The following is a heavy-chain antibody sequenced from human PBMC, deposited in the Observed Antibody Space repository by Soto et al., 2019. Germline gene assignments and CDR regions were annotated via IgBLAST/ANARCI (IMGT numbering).Heavy chain of an antibody. V-gene: IGHV5-10-1*01. J-gene: IGHJ5*02. D-gene: IGHD2-15*01. CDR2: IDPGDSSA. CDR3: ARRYCSRADCYSAP. Sequence: GESLKISCDGSGYTFFSFWIVWVRQVPGKGLEGVGRIDPGDSSATYSPTFQGHVTISSDRSTRSAYLQWRSLRASDTAIYFCARRYCSRADCYSAPWGQGSRVTVSS. CDR1: GYTFFSFW.